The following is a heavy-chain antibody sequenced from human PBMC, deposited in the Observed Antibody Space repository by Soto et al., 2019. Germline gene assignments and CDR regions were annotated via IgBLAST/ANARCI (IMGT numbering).Heavy chain of an antibody. CDR3: ARLGYCSGGSCYSPTGPFDY. D-gene: IGHD2-15*01. J-gene: IGHJ4*02. Sequence: RLSCAASGFTFSDYYMSWIRQAPGKGLEWVSYISSSGSTIYYADSVKGRFTISRDNAKNSLYLQMSSLRAEDTAVYYCARLGYCSGGSCYSPTGPFDYWGQGTLVTVSS. CDR1: GFTFSDYY. CDR2: ISSSGSTI. V-gene: IGHV3-11*01.